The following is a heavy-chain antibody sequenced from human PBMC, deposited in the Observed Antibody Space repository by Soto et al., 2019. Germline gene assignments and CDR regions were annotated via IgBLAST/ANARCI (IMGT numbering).Heavy chain of an antibody. CDR1: GFTLSDHY. CDR2: SSNSGSFT. CDR3: VKSGDNYNALDY. Sequence: GGSLRLSCTASGFTLSDHYMSGIRQAPGKGLEWIGYSSNSGSFTRYADSVKGRFSISRDNAKNSLYLQINSLRGDDTAIYYCVKSGDNYNALDYWGQGTPVTVPS. D-gene: IGHD1-1*01. J-gene: IGHJ4*02. V-gene: IGHV3-11*06.